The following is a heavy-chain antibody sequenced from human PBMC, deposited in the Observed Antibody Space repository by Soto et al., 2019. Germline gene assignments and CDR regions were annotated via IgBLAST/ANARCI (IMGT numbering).Heavy chain of an antibody. CDR2: IYWDDDE. CDR1: GFSLSNSAVG. CDR3: AHRWAGTHVGY. D-gene: IGHD6-19*01. J-gene: IGHJ4*02. V-gene: IGHV2-5*02. Sequence: QITLKESGPTLVKPTQTLTLTCTFSGFSLSNSAVGVGWIRQPPGKALEWLALIYWDDDERYSPSLKSRLTISKDTSENQVVLTMTNMDPVDTATYYCAHRWAGTHVGYWGQGTLVTVSS.